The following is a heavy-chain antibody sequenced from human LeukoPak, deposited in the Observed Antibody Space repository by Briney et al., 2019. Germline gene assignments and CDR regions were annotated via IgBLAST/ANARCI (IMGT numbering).Heavy chain of an antibody. V-gene: IGHV1-3*01. J-gene: IGHJ4*02. Sequence: GASVKVSCEASGYTFSSYAMHWVRQAPGQRLEWMGWINAGNGNTKYSQKFQGRVTITRDTSASTAYMELSSLTSEDTAVYYCARGGSGMVDYWGQGSLVTVSS. CDR1: GYTFSSYA. D-gene: IGHD5-18*01. CDR3: ARGGSGMVDY. CDR2: INAGNGNT.